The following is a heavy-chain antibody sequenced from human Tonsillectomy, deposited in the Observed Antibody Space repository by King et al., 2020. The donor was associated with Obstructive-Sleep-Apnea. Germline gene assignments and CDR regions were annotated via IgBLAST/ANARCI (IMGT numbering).Heavy chain of an antibody. CDR2: IYYSGST. Sequence: QLQESGPGLVKPSETLSLTCTVSGGSISSYYWSWIPQPPGKGLEWIGYIYYSGSTNYNPSLKSRVTISVDTSKNQFSLKLSSVTAADTAVYYCARTLSIAAAGTGWYFDLWGRGTLVTVSS. V-gene: IGHV4-59*01. D-gene: IGHD6-13*01. CDR3: ARTLSIAAAGTGWYFDL. J-gene: IGHJ2*01. CDR1: GGSISSYY.